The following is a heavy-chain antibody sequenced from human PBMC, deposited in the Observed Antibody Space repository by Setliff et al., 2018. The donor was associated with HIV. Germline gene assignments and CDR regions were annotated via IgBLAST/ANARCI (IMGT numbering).Heavy chain of an antibody. CDR3: ASKVHCTNGVCLDAFDI. J-gene: IGHJ3*02. CDR1: GDIFSRYG. V-gene: IGHV1-69*06. CDR2: IIPIYGTA. Sequence: GASVKVSCKASGDIFSRYGISWVRQAPGQGLEWMGGIIPIYGTANSAQKFQGRVTITADTSITTAYMELSRLRSDDTAVYYCASKVHCTNGVCLDAFDIWGQGTMVTVSS. D-gene: IGHD2-8*01.